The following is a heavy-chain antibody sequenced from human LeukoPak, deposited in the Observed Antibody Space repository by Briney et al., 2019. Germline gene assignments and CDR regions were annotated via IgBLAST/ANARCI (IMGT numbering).Heavy chain of an antibody. CDR2: ISGSGGNT. CDR1: GFSFGNYP. CDR3: AKHRLYYYDSSGYYFDY. V-gene: IGHV3-23*01. D-gene: IGHD3-22*01. Sequence: GGSLRLSCAASGFSFGNYPMNWVRQAPGKGLEWVSAISGSGGNTYYADSVKGRFTISRDNSKNTLYLQMNSLRAEDTAVYYCAKHRLYYYDSSGYYFDYWGQGTLVTVSS. J-gene: IGHJ4*02.